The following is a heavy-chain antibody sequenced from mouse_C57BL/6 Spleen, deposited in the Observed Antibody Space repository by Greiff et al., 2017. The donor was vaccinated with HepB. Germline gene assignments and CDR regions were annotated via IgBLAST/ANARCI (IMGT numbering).Heavy chain of an antibody. J-gene: IGHJ4*01. Sequence: EVHLVESGGDLVKPGGSLKLSCAASGFTFSSYGMSWVRQTPDKRLEWVATISSGGSYTYYPDSVKGRFTMSRDNAKNTLYLQMSSLKSEDTAMYYCERHGPPPTVVAYYYAMDYWGQGTSVTVSS. D-gene: IGHD1-1*01. V-gene: IGHV5-6*01. CDR2: ISSGGSYT. CDR1: GFTFSSYG. CDR3: ERHGPPPTVVAYYYAMDY.